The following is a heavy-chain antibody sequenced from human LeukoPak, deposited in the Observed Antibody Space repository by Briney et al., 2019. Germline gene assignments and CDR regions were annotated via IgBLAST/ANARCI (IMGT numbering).Heavy chain of an antibody. D-gene: IGHD2-21*02. Sequence: GGSLRLSCAASGFIFSSYWMMWVRQSTGKGLEGVANIKQDGSEKYYVDSVKARFTISRDNAKNSLYLQMNSLRAEDTAVYYCARDRFYSVVVTAFDYWGQGTLVTVSS. CDR1: GFIFSSYW. CDR2: IKQDGSEK. V-gene: IGHV3-7*01. CDR3: ARDRFYSVVVTAFDY. J-gene: IGHJ4*02.